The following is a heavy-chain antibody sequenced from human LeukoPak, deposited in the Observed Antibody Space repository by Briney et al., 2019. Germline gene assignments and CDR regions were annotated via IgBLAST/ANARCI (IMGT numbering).Heavy chain of an antibody. CDR2: ISSDGGSE. CDR1: GFNFKNYA. CDR3: ARAYTGTGWGHFDY. Sequence: GGSLRLSCAASGFNFKNYAMHWVRQAPAKGLEWVAVISSDGGSEYYAPSVKGRFTISRDTSKNTLFLDMNSLRGDDTALYYCARAYTGTGWGHFDYWGQGTLVTVSS. D-gene: IGHD3-9*01. V-gene: IGHV3-30-3*01. J-gene: IGHJ4*02.